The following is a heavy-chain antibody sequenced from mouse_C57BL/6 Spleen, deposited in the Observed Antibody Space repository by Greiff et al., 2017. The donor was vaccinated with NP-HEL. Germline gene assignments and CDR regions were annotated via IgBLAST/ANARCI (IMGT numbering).Heavy chain of an antibody. CDR2: IRSKSSNYAT. J-gene: IGHJ4*01. Sequence: EVQLVESGGGLVQPKGSLKLSCAASGFTFNTYAMHWVRQAPGKGLEWVARIRSKSSNYATYYADSVKDRFTISRDDSQSMLYLQMNNLKTEDTAMYYCVRDPTVVAPLSMDYWGQGTSVTVSS. CDR3: VRDPTVVAPLSMDY. D-gene: IGHD1-1*01. V-gene: IGHV10-3*01. CDR1: GFTFNTYA.